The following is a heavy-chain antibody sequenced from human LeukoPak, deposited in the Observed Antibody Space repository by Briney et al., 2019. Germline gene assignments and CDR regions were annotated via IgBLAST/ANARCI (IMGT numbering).Heavy chain of an antibody. CDR1: GYTFTSYG. D-gene: IGHD3-3*01. Sequence: ASVKVSCKASGYTFTSYGISWVRQAPGQGLEWMGWISAYNGNTNYAQKLRGRVTMTTDTSTSTAYMELRSLRSDDTAVYYCARDLEDRYYDFWSGYYYWGQGTLVTVSS. V-gene: IGHV1-18*01. CDR3: ARDLEDRYYDFWSGYYY. CDR2: ISAYNGNT. J-gene: IGHJ4*02.